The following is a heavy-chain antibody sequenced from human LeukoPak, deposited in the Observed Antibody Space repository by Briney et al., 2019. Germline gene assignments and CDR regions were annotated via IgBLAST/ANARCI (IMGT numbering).Heavy chain of an antibody. Sequence: PSETLSLTCTVSGGSISSYYWSWIRQPPGKGLEWIGYIYYSGSTNYNPSLKSRVTISVDTSKNQFSLKLSSVTAADTAVYYCARADVLTGTDSWGQGTLVTVSS. V-gene: IGHV4-59*01. CDR2: IYYSGST. J-gene: IGHJ4*02. CDR1: GGSISSYY. D-gene: IGHD3-9*01. CDR3: ARADVLTGTDS.